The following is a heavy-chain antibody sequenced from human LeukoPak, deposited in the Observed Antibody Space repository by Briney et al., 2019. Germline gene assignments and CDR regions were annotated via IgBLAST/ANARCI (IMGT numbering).Heavy chain of an antibody. J-gene: IGHJ4*02. CDR1: GFTFSSAA. CDR3: AGDCGGDCYADY. CDR2: ISSSSSYI. Sequence: GGSLRLSCAASGFTFSSAAMTWVRQAPGKGLEWVSSISSSSSYIYYADSVKGRFTISRDNAKNSLYLQMNSLRAEDTAVYYCAGDCGGDCYADYWGQGTLVTVSS. D-gene: IGHD2-21*01. V-gene: IGHV3-21*01.